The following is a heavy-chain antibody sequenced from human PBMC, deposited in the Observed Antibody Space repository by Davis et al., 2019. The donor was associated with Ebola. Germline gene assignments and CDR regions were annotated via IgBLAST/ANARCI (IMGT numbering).Heavy chain of an antibody. V-gene: IGHV3-7*01. Sequence: GGSLRLSCAASGFTFSSYWMSWVRQAPGKGLQWVANTKPDGSEMFYVDSVKGRFTISRDNAKNSLYLQMNSLRDEDTAVYYCARDGPVGAILYGMDVWGQGTTVTVSS. CDR3: ARDGPVGAILYGMDV. D-gene: IGHD1-26*01. CDR2: TKPDGSEM. J-gene: IGHJ6*02. CDR1: GFTFSSYW.